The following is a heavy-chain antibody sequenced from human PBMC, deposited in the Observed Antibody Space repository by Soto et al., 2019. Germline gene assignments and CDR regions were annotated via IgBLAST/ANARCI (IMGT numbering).Heavy chain of an antibody. D-gene: IGHD7-27*01. CDR2: INHSGST. V-gene: IGHV4-34*01. CDR3: TRGPSGDKVDY. Sequence: SETLSLTCAVYGGSFSGYYWSWIRQPPGKGLEWIGEINHSGSTNYNPSLKSRVTISVDTSKNQLSLKLSSVSAADTAIYYCTRGPSGDKVDYWGQGTRVTVSS. CDR1: GGSFSGYY. J-gene: IGHJ4*02.